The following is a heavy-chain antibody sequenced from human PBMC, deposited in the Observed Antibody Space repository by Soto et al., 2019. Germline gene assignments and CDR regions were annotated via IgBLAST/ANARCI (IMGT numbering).Heavy chain of an antibody. D-gene: IGHD3-10*01. V-gene: IGHV3-7*01. CDR2: IKQDGSEK. Sequence: GGSLRLSCAASGFTFSSYWMSWVRQAPGKGLEWVANIKQDGSEKYYVDSVKGRFTISRDNAKNSLYLQMNSLRAEDTAVYYCAREGVLLWFGSQGAFDIWGQGTMVTVSS. J-gene: IGHJ3*02. CDR3: AREGVLLWFGSQGAFDI. CDR1: GFTFSSYW.